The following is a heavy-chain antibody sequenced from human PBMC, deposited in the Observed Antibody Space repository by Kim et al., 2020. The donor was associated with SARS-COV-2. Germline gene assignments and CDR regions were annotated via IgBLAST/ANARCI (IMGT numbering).Heavy chain of an antibody. J-gene: IGHJ4*02. V-gene: IGHV4-34*01. Sequence: SLKSRVTISVDTSKNQFSLKLSSVTAADTAVYYCARGTSVQGLTNEVFDYWGQGTLVTVSS. D-gene: IGHD3-10*02. CDR3: ARGTSVQGLTNEVFDY.